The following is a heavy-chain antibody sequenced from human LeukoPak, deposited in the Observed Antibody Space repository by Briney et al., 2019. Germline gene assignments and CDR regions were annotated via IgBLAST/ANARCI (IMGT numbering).Heavy chain of an antibody. D-gene: IGHD6-13*01. J-gene: IGHJ4*02. CDR2: ISWNSDGI. CDR3: AKGVGDQQLVDWVFDY. V-gene: IGHV3-9*01. CDR1: GFTFDDYA. Sequence: GRSLRLSCAASGFTFDDYAMHWVRQAPGKGLEWVSGISWNSDGIGYADSVKGRFTISRDNAKNSLYLQMNSLRAEDTALYYCAKGVGDQQLVDWVFDYWGQGTLVTVSS.